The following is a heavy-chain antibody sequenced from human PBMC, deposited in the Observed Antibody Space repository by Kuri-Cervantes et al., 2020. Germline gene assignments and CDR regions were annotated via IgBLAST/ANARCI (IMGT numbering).Heavy chain of an antibody. Sequence: GESLKISCAASGFTFSSYAMHRVRQAPGKGLEWVAVISYDGSNKYYADSVKGRFTISRDNSKNTLYLQMNSLRAEDTAVYYCARDPSSGWYFDLWGRGTLVTVSS. J-gene: IGHJ2*01. CDR3: ARDPSSGWYFDL. D-gene: IGHD6-19*01. CDR2: ISYDGSNK. CDR1: GFTFSSYA. V-gene: IGHV3-30*14.